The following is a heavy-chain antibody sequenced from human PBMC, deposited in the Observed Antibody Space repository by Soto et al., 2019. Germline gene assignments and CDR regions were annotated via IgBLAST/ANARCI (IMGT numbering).Heavy chain of an antibody. D-gene: IGHD3-9*01. CDR3: VKVSTFYDILTGYYSTNFFDP. J-gene: IGHJ5*02. CDR1: GFTFSEYS. Sequence: GGSLRLSCSASGFTFSEYSMHWVRQAPGKGLQYVSTISSGGDITYYADSVKGRFTISRDNSKNTLYLQMNSLRPEDTAVYYCVKVSTFYDILTGYYSTNFFDPWGQGTLVTSPQ. V-gene: IGHV3-64D*06. CDR2: ISSGGDIT.